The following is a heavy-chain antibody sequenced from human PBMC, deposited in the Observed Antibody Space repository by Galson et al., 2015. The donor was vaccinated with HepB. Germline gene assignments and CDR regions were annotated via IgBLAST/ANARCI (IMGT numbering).Heavy chain of an antibody. CDR3: AKGVLSLEWLLFTGLDY. CDR2: ISGSGGST. V-gene: IGHV3-23*01. Sequence: SLRLSCAASGFTFSSYAMSWVRQAPGKGLEWVSAISGSGGSTYYADSVKGRFTISRDNSKNTLYLQMNSLRAEDTAVYYCAKGVLSLEWLLFTGLDYWGQGTLVTVSS. CDR1: GFTFSSYA. D-gene: IGHD3-3*01. J-gene: IGHJ4*02.